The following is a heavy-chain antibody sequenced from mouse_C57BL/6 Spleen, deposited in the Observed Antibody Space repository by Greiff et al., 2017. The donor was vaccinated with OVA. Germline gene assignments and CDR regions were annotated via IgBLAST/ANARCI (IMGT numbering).Heavy chain of an antibody. Sequence: EVKLMESGEGLVKPGGSLKLSCAASGFTFSSYAMSWVRQTPEKRLEWVAYISSGGDCIYYADTVKGRFTISRDNARNTLYLQMSSLKSEDTAMYYCTRDSSGYVLFAYWGQGTLVTVSA. CDR2: ISSGGDCI. D-gene: IGHD3-2*02. V-gene: IGHV5-9-1*02. CDR1: GFTFSSYA. J-gene: IGHJ3*01. CDR3: TRDSSGYVLFAY.